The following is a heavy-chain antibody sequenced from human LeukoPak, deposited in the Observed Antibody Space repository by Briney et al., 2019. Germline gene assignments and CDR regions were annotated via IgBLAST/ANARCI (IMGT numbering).Heavy chain of an antibody. CDR2: MNPNSGNT. J-gene: IGHJ4*02. CDR1: GYTFTSYD. V-gene: IGHV1-8*03. CDR3: ARDSVTIFGVANPAPDY. Sequence: ASVKVSCKASGYTFTSYDINWVRQATGQGLEWMGWMNPNSGNTGYAQKFQGRVTITRNTSISTAYMELSSLRSEDTAVYYCARDSVTIFGVANPAPDYWGQGTLVTVSS. D-gene: IGHD3-3*01.